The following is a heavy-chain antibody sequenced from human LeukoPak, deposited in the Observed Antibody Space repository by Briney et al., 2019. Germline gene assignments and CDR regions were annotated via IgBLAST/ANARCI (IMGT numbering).Heavy chain of an antibody. V-gene: IGHV3-53*01. D-gene: IGHD5-18*01. Sequence: PGGSLRLSCAAPGFTVSSNYMSWVRQAPGKGLEWVSVIYSGGSTYYADSVKGRFTISRDNSKNTLYLQMNSLRAEDTAVYYCARGYSYGHGVDYWGQGTLVTVSS. CDR3: ARGYSYGHGVDY. CDR1: GFTVSSNY. CDR2: IYSGGST. J-gene: IGHJ4*02.